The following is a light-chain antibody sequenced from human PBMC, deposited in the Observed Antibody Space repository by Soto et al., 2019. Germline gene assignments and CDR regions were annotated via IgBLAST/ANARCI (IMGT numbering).Light chain of an antibody. Sequence: EILMTQSPATLSVSPGSRATLSCRASQSVGSNLAWYQQKPGQAPRLLVYGASSRATDIPDRFSGSGSGTDFTLTISRLEPEDFAVYYCQQHGSSPITFGQGTRLEIK. V-gene: IGKV3-20*01. CDR3: QQHGSSPIT. CDR2: GAS. J-gene: IGKJ5*01. CDR1: QSVGSN.